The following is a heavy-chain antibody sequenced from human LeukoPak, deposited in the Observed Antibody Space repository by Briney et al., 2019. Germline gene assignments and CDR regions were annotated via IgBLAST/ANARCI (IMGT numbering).Heavy chain of an antibody. CDR2: IYYSGST. Sequence: SETLSLTCTVSGGSISSYYWSWIRQPPGKGLEWIGYIYYSGSTNYNPSLKSRVTISVDTSKNQFSLKLSSVTAADTAVYYCASRDTAMAVDYWGQGTLVTVSS. J-gene: IGHJ4*02. CDR3: ASRDTAMAVDY. D-gene: IGHD5-18*01. V-gene: IGHV4-59*12. CDR1: GGSISSYY.